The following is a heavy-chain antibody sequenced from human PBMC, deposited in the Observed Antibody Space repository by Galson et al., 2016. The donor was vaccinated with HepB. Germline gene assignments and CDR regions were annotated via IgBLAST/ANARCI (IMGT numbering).Heavy chain of an antibody. CDR2: IIPKFGTS. J-gene: IGHJ4*02. CDR3: NTYYDVLTGPRLGYFDY. CDR1: GGIFTDYS. D-gene: IGHD3-9*01. Sequence: SVKVSCKASGGIFTDYSIAWVRQAPGQGLEYMGGIIPKFGTSNYARKFQGRVTFTADESTNTAYMELSRLRSEDTAVYYCNTYYDVLTGPRLGYFDYWGQGTLVTVSS. V-gene: IGHV1-69*13.